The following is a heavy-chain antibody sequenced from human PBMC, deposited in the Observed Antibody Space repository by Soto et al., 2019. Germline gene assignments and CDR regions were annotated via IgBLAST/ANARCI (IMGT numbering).Heavy chain of an antibody. V-gene: IGHV1-69*01. D-gene: IGHD6-13*01. CDR3: ARGAGKGAAGNYDY. CDR2: IIPIFGTA. CDR1: GGTFSSYA. Sequence: QVQLVQSGAEVKKPGSSVKVSCKASGGTFSSYAISWVRQAPGQGLEWMGGIIPIFGTANYAQKFQGRVTITADESTSTDYMALSSLRAEDTAVYYCARGAGKGAAGNYDYWGQGTLVTVSS. J-gene: IGHJ4*02.